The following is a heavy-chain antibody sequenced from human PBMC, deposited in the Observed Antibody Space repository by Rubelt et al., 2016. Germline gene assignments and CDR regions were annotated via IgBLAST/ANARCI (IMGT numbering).Heavy chain of an antibody. J-gene: IGHJ4*02. Sequence: QVQLVQSGAEVKQPGASVRVSCKTSGYTFTSYYMHWVRQAPGQGLEWMGRINPKSGDTDYAQKFQGRVTMTRDTSITTAYMDLSRLRSDDTAVYYCARGFGDYWGQGALVTVSS. D-gene: IGHD3-10*01. V-gene: IGHV1-2*06. CDR3: ARGFGDY. CDR2: INPKSGDT. CDR1: GYTFTSYY.